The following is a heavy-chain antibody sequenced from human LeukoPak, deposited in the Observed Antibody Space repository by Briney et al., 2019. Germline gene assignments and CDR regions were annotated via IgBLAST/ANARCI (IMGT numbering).Heavy chain of an antibody. D-gene: IGHD6-19*01. V-gene: IGHV1-46*03. CDR3: ARSPRSSGWYGWWFDP. CDR2: INPSGGST. Sequence: ASVKVSCKPSGYTFTSYYMHWVRQAPGQGLEWMGIINPSGGSTSYAQKFQGRVTMTRDTSTSTVYMELSSLRSEDTAVYYCARSPRSSGWYGWWFDPWGQGTLVTVSS. J-gene: IGHJ5*02. CDR1: GYTFTSYY.